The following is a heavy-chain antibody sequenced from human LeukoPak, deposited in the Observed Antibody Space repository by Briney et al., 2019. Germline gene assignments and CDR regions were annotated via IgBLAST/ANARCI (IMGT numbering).Heavy chain of an antibody. D-gene: IGHD5-12*01. J-gene: IGHJ4*02. Sequence: SETLSLTCTVSGGSISSFYWSWIRQPPGKGLEWIGYIYYSGSTNYNPSLKSRVTISVDTSKNQFSLKLSSVTAADTAVYYCAREVASAGLDYWGQGTLVTVSS. CDR1: GGSISSFY. CDR2: IYYSGST. CDR3: AREVASAGLDY. V-gene: IGHV4-59*01.